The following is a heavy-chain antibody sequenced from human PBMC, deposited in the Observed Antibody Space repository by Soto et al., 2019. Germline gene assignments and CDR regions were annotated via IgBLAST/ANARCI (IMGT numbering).Heavy chain of an antibody. J-gene: IGHJ1*01. CDR3: AHEGYCSGSSCYSVGHFQH. CDR1: GFSLSTSGVG. CDR2: IYWDDDH. Sequence: QITLKESGPTLVKPTQTLTLTCTFSGFSLSTSGVGVGWIRQPPGKDLERLALIYWDDDHRYSTSLKSRRTITKDTSKNQVVLTMTTMDPVDTATYYCAHEGYCSGSSCYSVGHFQHWGQGTLVTVSS. V-gene: IGHV2-5*02. D-gene: IGHD2-15*01.